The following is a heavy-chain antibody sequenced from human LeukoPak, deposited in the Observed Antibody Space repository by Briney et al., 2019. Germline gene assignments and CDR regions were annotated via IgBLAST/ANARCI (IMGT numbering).Heavy chain of an antibody. CDR2: ISSSSIYI. CDR3: ARGRQNSGSYSDAFDI. D-gene: IGHD1-26*01. CDR1: GFTFSSYW. V-gene: IGHV3-21*01. Sequence: GGSLRLSCAASGFTFSSYWMSWVRQAPGKGLEWVSSISSSSIYIYYADSLKGRFTISRDNAKNSPSLQMNSLRAEDTAVYYCARGRQNSGSYSDAFDIWGQGTVVTVSS. J-gene: IGHJ3*02.